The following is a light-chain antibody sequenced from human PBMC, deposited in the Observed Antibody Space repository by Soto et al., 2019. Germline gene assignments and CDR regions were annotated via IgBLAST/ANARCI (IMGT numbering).Light chain of an antibody. J-gene: IGKJ1*01. V-gene: IGKV3-15*01. CDR3: QQYDNWWT. CDR1: QSVSSN. CDR2: GAS. Sequence: EIVMTQSPATLSVSPGERATLSCRASQSVSSNSAWYQKKPGQAPRLLIYGASTRATGIPARFSGSGSGTEFTLTISSLQSEDFAVYYCQQYDNWWTFGQGTRVEIK.